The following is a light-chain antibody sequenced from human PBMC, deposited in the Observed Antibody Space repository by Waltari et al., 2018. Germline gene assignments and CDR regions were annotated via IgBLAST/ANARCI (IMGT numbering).Light chain of an antibody. CDR1: SGHSSNI. J-gene: IGLJ3*02. V-gene: IGLV4-69*01. Sequence: QLVLTQSPSASASLGASVKLTCTLSSGHSSNIIAWLQQRPERGPRYLMKVNSDGSHSKGEDIPDRFSGSSSGAERYLTISSLQSEDEADYYCETGGHGTWVFGGGTKLTVL. CDR2: VNSDGSH. CDR3: ETGGHGTWV.